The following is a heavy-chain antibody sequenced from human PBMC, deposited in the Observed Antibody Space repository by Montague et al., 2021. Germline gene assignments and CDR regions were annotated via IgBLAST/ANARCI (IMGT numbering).Heavy chain of an antibody. J-gene: IGHJ4*02. CDR3: AKGPYDDGSYLLHFES. CDR2: ISGGGGNT. D-gene: IGHD1-26*01. Sequence: SLRLSCAASGFSFNYYAMAWVRQAPGKGLEWVSAISGGGGNTYYADSVKGRFTISRDSSESTVFLQMNSLRVEDSAVYYCAKGPYDDGSYLLHFESWGQGNLVTVSS. V-gene: IGHV3-23*01. CDR1: GFSFNYYA.